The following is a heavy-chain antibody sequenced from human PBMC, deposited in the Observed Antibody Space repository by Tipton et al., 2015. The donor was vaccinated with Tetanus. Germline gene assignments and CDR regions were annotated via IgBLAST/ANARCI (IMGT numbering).Heavy chain of an antibody. J-gene: IGHJ5*02. Sequence: SLRLSCAASGFTFSNYAMAWVRQAPGKGLEWVSGISVRGSHTYYADPVKGRFSISRDNSKNTVYLQMNSLRDEDTAVYYCAKDPASRGWFAPWGQGTLVSVSP. V-gene: IGHV3-23*01. CDR2: ISVRGSHT. CDR1: GFTFSNYA. CDR3: AKDPASRGWFAP.